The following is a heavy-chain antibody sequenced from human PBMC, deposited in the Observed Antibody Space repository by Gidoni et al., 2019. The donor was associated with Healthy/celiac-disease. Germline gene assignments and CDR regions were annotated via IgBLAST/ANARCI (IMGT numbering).Heavy chain of an antibody. CDR3: AKSLYPRVVAATKDYGDYYFDY. CDR2: ISGSGGST. D-gene: IGHD2-15*01. Sequence: EVQLLESWGGLVQPGGSLRLSCAASVFTFISYAMSLVRQAPGKGLEWVSAISGSGGSTYYADSVKGRFTISRDNSKNTLYLQMNSLRAEDTAVYYCAKSLYPRVVAATKDYGDYYFDYWGQGTLVTVSS. J-gene: IGHJ4*02. CDR1: VFTFISYA. V-gene: IGHV3-23*01.